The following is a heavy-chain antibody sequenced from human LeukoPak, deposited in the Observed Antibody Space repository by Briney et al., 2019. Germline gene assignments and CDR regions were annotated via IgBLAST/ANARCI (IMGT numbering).Heavy chain of an antibody. CDR1: GFTFSSYA. CDR3: ARDFSPIAAAGPVDWFDP. J-gene: IGHJ5*02. CDR2: IIPIFGTA. Sequence: PGRSLRLSCAASGFTFSSYAISWVRQAPGQGLEWMGGIIPIFGTANYAQKFQGRVTITADKSTSTAYMELSSLRSEDTAVYYCARDFSPIAAAGPVDWFDPWGQGTLVTVSS. V-gene: IGHV1-69*06. D-gene: IGHD6-13*01.